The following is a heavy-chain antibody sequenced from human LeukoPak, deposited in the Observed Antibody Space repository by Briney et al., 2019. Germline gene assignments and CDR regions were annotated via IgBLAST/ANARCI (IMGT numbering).Heavy chain of an antibody. CDR1: GFAFSDYY. V-gene: IGHV3-11*04. CDR2: ISSSGSTI. CDR3: ARSISHYYYYYMDV. Sequence: GGSLRLSCAASGFAFSDYYMSWIRQAPGKGLEWVSYISSSGSTIYYADSVKGRFTISRDNAKNSLYLQMNSLRAEDTAVYYCARSISHYYYYYMDVWGKGTTVTVSS. J-gene: IGHJ6*03. D-gene: IGHD3-10*01.